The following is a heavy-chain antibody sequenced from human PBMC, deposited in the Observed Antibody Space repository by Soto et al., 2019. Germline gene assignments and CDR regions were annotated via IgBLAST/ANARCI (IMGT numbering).Heavy chain of an antibody. V-gene: IGHV4-31*02. CDR1: GGPVSGDDLY. J-gene: IGHJ6*02. CDR2: VYHTGTT. CDR3: ARALVTDYNSRDYHYYLALDV. Sequence: HLQESGPGLVKPSQTLSLTCVVSGGPVSGDDLYWSWIRHLPGKGLEWIANVYHTGTTYYNPSLKSRVSMSVDTSKNQVSLILASVTAADTAVYYCARALVTDYNSRDYHYYLALDVWGQGTSVTVSS. D-gene: IGHD3-22*01.